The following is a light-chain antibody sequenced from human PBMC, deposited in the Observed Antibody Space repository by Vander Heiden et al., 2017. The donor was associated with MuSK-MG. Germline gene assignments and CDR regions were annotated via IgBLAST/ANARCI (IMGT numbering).Light chain of an antibody. Sequence: ILFPHSPPTLSLSPGERATLSCRASQSVDTYLAWFQQTPGQAPRLLIYDASTRASGTPARFSGRGSGTDFTLTISSLEPEDFAVFYCQQRYYWPLTFGGGTKVE. CDR1: QSVDTY. CDR2: DAS. J-gene: IGKJ4*01. CDR3: QQRYYWPLT. V-gene: IGKV3-11*01.